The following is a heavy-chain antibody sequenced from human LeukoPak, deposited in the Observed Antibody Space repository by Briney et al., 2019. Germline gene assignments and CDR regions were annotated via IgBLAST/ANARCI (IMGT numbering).Heavy chain of an antibody. Sequence: AGGSLRLSCAASGFTFSSYGMHWVRQAPGEGLEWVAVIWYDGSNKYYADSVKGRFTISRDNSKNPLYLQMNSLRAEDTAVYYCARRLYYMDVWGKGTTVTVSS. V-gene: IGHV3-33*01. CDR2: IWYDGSNK. J-gene: IGHJ6*03. CDR3: ARRLYYMDV. CDR1: GFTFSSYG.